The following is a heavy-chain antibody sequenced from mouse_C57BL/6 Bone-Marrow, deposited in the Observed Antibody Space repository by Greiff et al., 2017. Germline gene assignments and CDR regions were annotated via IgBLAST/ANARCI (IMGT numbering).Heavy chain of an antibody. CDR1: GFTFSDYG. J-gene: IGHJ2*01. CDR3: ARGDDDGYYDY. CDR2: ISNLAYSI. Sequence: EVKVVESGGGLVQPGGSLKLSCAASGFTFSDYGMAWVRQAPRKGPEWVAFISNLAYSIYYADTVTGRFTISRENAKNTLYLEMSSLRSEDTAMYYCARGDDDGYYDYWGQGTTLTVSS. D-gene: IGHD2-3*01. V-gene: IGHV5-15*01.